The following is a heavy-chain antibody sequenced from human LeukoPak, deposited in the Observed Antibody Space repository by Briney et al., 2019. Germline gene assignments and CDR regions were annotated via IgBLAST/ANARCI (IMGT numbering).Heavy chain of an antibody. J-gene: IGHJ5*02. Sequence: GASVKVSCKASGGTFSSYAISWVRQAPGQGLEWMGRIIPILGIANYAQKFQGRVTITADKSTSTTYMELSSLGAEDTAVYYCAGEDTMVRGVIITSNWFDPWGQGTLVTVSS. V-gene: IGHV1-69*04. D-gene: IGHD3-10*01. CDR1: GGTFSSYA. CDR3: AGEDTMVRGVIITSNWFDP. CDR2: IIPILGIA.